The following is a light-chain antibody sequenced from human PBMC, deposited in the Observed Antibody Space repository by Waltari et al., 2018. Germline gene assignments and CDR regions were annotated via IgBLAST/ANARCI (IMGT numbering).Light chain of an antibody. CDR1: SSAVGAYNS. CDR2: EVS. V-gene: IGLV2-8*01. J-gene: IGLJ1*01. Sequence: QSALTQPPSASGSRGQSVTISCTRTSSAVGAYNSVSWYQQHPGKAPKLIIFEVSKRPSGVPDRFSASKSANTASLTVSGLQAEDEADYYCSSFAGSNIYVFGTGTRVAVL. CDR3: SSFAGSNIYV.